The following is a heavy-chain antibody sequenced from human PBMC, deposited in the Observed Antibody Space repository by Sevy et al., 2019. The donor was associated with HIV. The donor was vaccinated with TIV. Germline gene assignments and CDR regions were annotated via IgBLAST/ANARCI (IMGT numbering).Heavy chain of an antibody. CDR3: ARDLGGYGGNSIDY. CDR1: GYTFTSYG. J-gene: IGHJ4*02. Sequence: ASVKVSCKASGYTFTSYGISWVPQAPGQGLEWMGWISAYNGNTNYAQKLQGRVTMTTDTSTSTAYMELRSLRSDDTAVYYCARDLGGYGGNSIDYWGQRTLVTVSS. V-gene: IGHV1-18*01. D-gene: IGHD2-21*02. CDR2: ISAYNGNT.